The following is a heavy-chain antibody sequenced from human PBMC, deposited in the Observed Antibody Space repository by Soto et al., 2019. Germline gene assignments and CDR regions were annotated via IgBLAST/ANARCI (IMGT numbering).Heavy chain of an antibody. CDR3: ASSTYYYDSSGYYCGY. V-gene: IGHV1-69*06. CDR1: GGTFSSYA. D-gene: IGHD3-22*01. Sequence: SVKVSCKASGGTFSSYAISWVRQAPGQGLEWMGGIIPIFGTANYAQKFQGRVTITADKSTSTAYMELSSLRSEDTAVYYCASSTYYYDSSGYYCGYWGQGTLVTVSS. J-gene: IGHJ4*02. CDR2: IIPIFGTA.